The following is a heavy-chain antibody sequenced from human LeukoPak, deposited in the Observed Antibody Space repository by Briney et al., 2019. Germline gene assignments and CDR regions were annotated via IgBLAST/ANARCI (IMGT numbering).Heavy chain of an antibody. D-gene: IGHD6-6*01. V-gene: IGHV4-34*01. CDR2: INHSGST. CDR3: ARFHSSSSYFES. CDR1: GGSFSGYY. J-gene: IGHJ4*02. Sequence: SETLSLTCAVYGGSFSGYYWSWIRQPPGKGLEWIGEINHSGSTNYNPSLKSRVTISVGTSKNQFSLKLSSMTAADTAVYYCARFHSSSSYFESWGQGTLVTVSS.